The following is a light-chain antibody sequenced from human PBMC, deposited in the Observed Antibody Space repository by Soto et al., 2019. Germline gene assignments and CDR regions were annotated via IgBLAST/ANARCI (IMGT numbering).Light chain of an antibody. CDR2: ATS. Sequence: EIVLTQSPGTLSLSPGERVTLSCRASQSVNSNYLAWYQQKPGQGPRPLIYATSSRATGIPDRFSGSGSGTDFTLTISRLDPEDFAVYYCQQYDTSPRTFGQGTKVEIK. V-gene: IGKV3-20*01. CDR1: QSVNSNY. CDR3: QQYDTSPRT. J-gene: IGKJ1*01.